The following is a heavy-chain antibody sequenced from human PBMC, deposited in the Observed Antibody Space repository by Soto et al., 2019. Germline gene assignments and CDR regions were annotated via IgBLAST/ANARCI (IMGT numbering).Heavy chain of an antibody. CDR2: INHSGST. J-gene: IGHJ6*03. CDR3: ARVSLLAYYGSGSYYNNHYYYYYMDV. CDR1: GGSFSGYY. Sequence: SETLSLTCAVYGGSFSGYYWSWIRQPPGKGLEWIGEINHSGSTNYNPSLKSRVTISVDTSKNQFSLKLSSVTAADTAVYYCARVSLLAYYGSGSYYNNHYYYYYMDVWGKGTTVTVSS. D-gene: IGHD3-10*01. V-gene: IGHV4-34*01.